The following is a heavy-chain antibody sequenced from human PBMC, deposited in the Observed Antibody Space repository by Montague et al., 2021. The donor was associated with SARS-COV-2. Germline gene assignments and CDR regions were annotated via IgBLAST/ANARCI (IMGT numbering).Heavy chain of an antibody. CDR2: IHYSGST. CDR3: ARGDFGVVIIPYYYYYMDV. D-gene: IGHD3-3*01. CDR1: GGSISGSKYY. J-gene: IGHJ6*03. V-gene: IGHV4-39*01. Sequence: SETLSLTCTVSGGSISGSKYYWGWIRQPPGKGLEWIGTIHYSGSTYYKPSLKSRVTTSLDTSKNQFSLKLSSVTAADTAVYYCARGDFGVVIIPYYYYYMDVWGKGTTVTVSS.